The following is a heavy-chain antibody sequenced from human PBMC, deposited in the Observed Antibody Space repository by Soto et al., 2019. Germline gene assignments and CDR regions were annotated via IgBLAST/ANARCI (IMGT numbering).Heavy chain of an antibody. D-gene: IGHD1-26*01. Sequence: GASVKVSCKASGYTFISYNMQWVRQAPGQRPEWMGWINAGKGDTKYSQKFQGRVTITRDTTATTVYMELSSLTSEDTAVYYCARDQWEIRGFDFWGQGXLVTVSS. V-gene: IGHV1-3*01. J-gene: IGHJ4*02. CDR3: ARDQWEIRGFDF. CDR1: GYTFISYN. CDR2: INAGKGDT.